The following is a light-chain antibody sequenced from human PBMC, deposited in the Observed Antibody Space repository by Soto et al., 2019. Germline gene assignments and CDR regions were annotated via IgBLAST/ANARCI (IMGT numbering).Light chain of an antibody. J-gene: IGKJ1*01. CDR2: DAS. CDR3: QQYYSFWVT. V-gene: IGKV1-5*01. Sequence: DIPMTQSPSPLSASVGDTVTITCRASQRISGWLAWHQQKPGKAPKLLIYDASALKRGVPPRFSGSGSGTEFALTISSLQPDAFATYACQQYYSFWVTLGQGTKVQI. CDR1: QRISGW.